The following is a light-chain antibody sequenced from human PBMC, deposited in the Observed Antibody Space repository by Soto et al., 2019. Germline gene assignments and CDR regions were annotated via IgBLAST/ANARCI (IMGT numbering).Light chain of an antibody. J-gene: IGKJ1*01. CDR2: AAS. CDR1: QSLSSGY. Sequence: EIVLTQSPGTLSLSPGERATLSCRASQSLSSGYLAWYQQKPGQAPRILIDAASSRATGIPDRFSGSGSGTDFSLTISRLEPEDFAVYYCHQYDPSPRTFGQGTKVDIK. V-gene: IGKV3-20*01. CDR3: HQYDPSPRT.